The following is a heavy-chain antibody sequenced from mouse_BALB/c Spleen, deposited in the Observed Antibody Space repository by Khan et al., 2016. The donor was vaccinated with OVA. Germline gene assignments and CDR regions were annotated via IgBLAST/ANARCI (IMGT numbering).Heavy chain of an antibody. J-gene: IGHJ2*01. CDR2: ISYSGNT. CDR1: GYSIASDYA. CDR3: ARVYGGDFDS. V-gene: IGHV3-2*02. Sequence: EVQLVESGPGLVKPSQSLSLTCTVTGYSIASDYAWNWIRQFPGNKLEWMGFISYSGNTNYNPSLKSRISITRDTSKNQFFLQLNSVTSEDTATYYCARVYGGDFDSWGQGTTLTVSS. D-gene: IGHD1-1*01.